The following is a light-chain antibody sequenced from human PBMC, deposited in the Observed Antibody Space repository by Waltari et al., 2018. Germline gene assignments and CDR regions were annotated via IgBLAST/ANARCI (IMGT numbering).Light chain of an antibody. Sequence: QSVLTQPPSASGTPGQRVTISCSGPGSNIGSNSVNWYQQIPGTAPKVLIYSNNQRPSGVPGRFSGSKSGTSASLAISGLQSEDEADYYCATWDDSLNGLVFGGGTRLTVL. CDR1: GSNIGSNS. J-gene: IGLJ2*01. CDR3: ATWDDSLNGLV. V-gene: IGLV1-44*01. CDR2: SNN.